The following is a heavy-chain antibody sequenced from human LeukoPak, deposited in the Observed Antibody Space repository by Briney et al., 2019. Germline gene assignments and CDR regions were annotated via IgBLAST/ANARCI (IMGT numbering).Heavy chain of an antibody. CDR3: ASSGYEDY. J-gene: IGHJ4*02. V-gene: IGHV3-23*01. CDR1: GFTFSSYG. CDR2: ISGSGGST. Sequence: GGSLRLSCAASGFTFSSYGMSWVRQAPGKGLEWVSAISGSGGSTYYADSVKGRFTISRDNAKNSLYLQVNSLRAEDTAVYYCASSGYEDYWGQGTLVTVSS. D-gene: IGHD3-22*01.